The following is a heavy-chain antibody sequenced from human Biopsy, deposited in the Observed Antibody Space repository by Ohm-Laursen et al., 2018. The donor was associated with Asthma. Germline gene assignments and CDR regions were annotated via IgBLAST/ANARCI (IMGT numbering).Heavy chain of an antibody. J-gene: IGHJ4*02. CDR2: VYWTGST. CDR1: GGSISSFY. CDR3: VRAVRNEQWLGPFDY. V-gene: IGHV4-59*07. Sequence: SDTLSLTCSVYGGSISSFYWSWIRQSPEKGLEWMGYVYWTGSTNYNPSLKSRITMSVDTSKNRMFLELTSGTAADTAIYYCVRAVRNEQWLGPFDYWGQGKPVTVSS. D-gene: IGHD6-19*01.